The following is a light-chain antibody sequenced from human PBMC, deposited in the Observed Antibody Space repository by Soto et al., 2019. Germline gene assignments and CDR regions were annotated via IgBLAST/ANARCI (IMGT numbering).Light chain of an antibody. J-gene: IGKJ1*01. CDR3: QKYNSALWT. CDR2: AAS. CDR1: QGISNY. V-gene: IGKV1-27*01. Sequence: SSLSASXGDRVTITCRASQGISNYLAWYQQKPGKVPKLLIYAASTLQSGVPSRFSGSGSGTDFTLTISSMQPEDVATYYCQKYNSALWTFGQGTKVDIK.